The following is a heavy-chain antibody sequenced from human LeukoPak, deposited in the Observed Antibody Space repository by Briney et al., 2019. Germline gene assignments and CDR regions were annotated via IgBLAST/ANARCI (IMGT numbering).Heavy chain of an antibody. CDR3: ARAHALESNWFDP. Sequence: SSETLSLTCAVSGYSISSGYYWGWIRQPPGKGLEWIGSIYHSGSTYYNPSLKSRVTISVDTSKNQFSLKLSSVTAADAAVYYCARAHALESNWFDPWGQGTLVTVSS. J-gene: IGHJ5*02. CDR2: IYHSGST. CDR1: GYSISSGYY. V-gene: IGHV4-38-2*01.